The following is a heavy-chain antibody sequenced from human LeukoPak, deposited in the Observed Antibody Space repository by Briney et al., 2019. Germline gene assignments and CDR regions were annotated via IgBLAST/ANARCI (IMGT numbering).Heavy chain of an antibody. D-gene: IGHD6-13*01. CDR1: GFTFSSYA. J-gene: IGHJ6*03. CDR2: LSGSGGST. Sequence: GGSLRLSCAASGFTFSSYAMSWVRQAPGKGLEWVSALSGSGGSTYYADSVKGRFTISRDNSKNTLYLQMNSLRAEDTAVYYCAKTAAKNAYYYYYMDVWGRGTTVTVSS. V-gene: IGHV3-23*01. CDR3: AKTAAKNAYYYYYMDV.